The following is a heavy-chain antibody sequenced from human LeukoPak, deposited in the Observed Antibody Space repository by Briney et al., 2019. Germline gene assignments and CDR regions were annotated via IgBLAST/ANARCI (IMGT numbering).Heavy chain of an antibody. CDR1: GGSISSSSYN. V-gene: IGHV4-39*07. J-gene: IGHJ4*02. D-gene: IGHD3-22*01. CDR3: ARVPTYYDSSGYYAFDY. CDR2: IDYSGTT. Sequence: SETLSLTCTVSGGSISSSSYNWGWIRQPPGKGLEWIGNIDYSGTTYYNPSLKSRVTISVDTSKNQFSLKLGSVTAADTAVYYCARVPTYYDSSGYYAFDYWGQGTLVTVSS.